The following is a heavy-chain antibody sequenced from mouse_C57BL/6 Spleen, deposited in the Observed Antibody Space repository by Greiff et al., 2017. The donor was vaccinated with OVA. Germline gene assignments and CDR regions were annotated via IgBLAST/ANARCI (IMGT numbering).Heavy chain of an antibody. V-gene: IGHV1-64*01. CDR1: GYTFTSYW. J-gene: IGHJ2*01. CDR2: IHPNSGST. Sequence: VQLQQPGAELVKPGASVKLSCKASGYTFTSYWMHWVKQRHGQGLEWIGMIHPNSGSTNYNEKFQCKATLTVDKYSSAASMQLSSLTSEDSAVYYCARGVFDYWGQGTTLTVSS. CDR3: ARGVFDY.